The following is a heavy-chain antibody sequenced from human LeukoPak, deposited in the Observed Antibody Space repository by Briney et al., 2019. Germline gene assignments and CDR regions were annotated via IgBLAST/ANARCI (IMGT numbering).Heavy chain of an antibody. D-gene: IGHD3-22*01. V-gene: IGHV1-18*01. CDR3: ARDKLYYYDSSGQLDAFDI. CDR2: ISAYNGNT. CDR1: GYTFTSYG. J-gene: IGHJ3*02. Sequence: GASVKVSCKASGYTFTSYGISWVRQAPGQGLEWMGWISAYNGNTNYAQKFQGRVTMTRDTSISTAYMELSRLRSDDTAVYYCARDKLYYYDSSGQLDAFDIWGQGTMVTVSS.